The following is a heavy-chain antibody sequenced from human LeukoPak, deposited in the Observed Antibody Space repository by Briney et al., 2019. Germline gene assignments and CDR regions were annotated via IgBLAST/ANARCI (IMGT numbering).Heavy chain of an antibody. CDR2: IYSSGST. J-gene: IGHJ4*02. D-gene: IGHD2-15*01. CDR1: GGSISSGNYY. V-gene: IGHV4-61*02. Sequence: SETLSLTCTVSGGSISSGNYYWSWIRQPAGKGLEWIGRIYSSGSTNYNPSLKSRVTISEDTSKNQFSLKLSSVTAADTAVYYCARAVEDGYVDYWGQGTLVTVSS. CDR3: ARAVEDGYVDY.